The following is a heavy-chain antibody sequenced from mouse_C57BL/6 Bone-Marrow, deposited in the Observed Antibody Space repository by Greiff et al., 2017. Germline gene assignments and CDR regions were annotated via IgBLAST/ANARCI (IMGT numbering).Heavy chain of an antibody. D-gene: IGHD1-1*01. V-gene: IGHV1-81*01. CDR2: IYPRSGNT. CDR1: GYTFTSYG. CDR3: ARSDYYGSSDYAMDY. J-gene: IGHJ4*01. Sequence: QVQLQQSGAELARPGASVKLSCKASGYTFTSYGISWVKQRTGQGLEWIGEIYPRSGNTYYNEKFKGKATLTADKSSSTAYMELRSLTSEDSAVYFCARSDYYGSSDYAMDYWGQGTSVTVSS.